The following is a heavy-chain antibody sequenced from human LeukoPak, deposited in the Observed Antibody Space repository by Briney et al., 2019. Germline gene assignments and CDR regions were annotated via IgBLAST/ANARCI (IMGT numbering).Heavy chain of an antibody. CDR3: ARGYSYAETTFDY. CDR2: IIPIFGTA. Sequence: SVKVSCEASGGTFSSYAISWVRQAPGQGLEWMGGIIPIFGTANYAQKFQGRVTITADKSTSTAYMELSSLRSEDTAVYYCARGYSYAETTFDYWGQGTLVTVSS. CDR1: GGTFSSYA. V-gene: IGHV1-69*06. D-gene: IGHD5-18*01. J-gene: IGHJ4*02.